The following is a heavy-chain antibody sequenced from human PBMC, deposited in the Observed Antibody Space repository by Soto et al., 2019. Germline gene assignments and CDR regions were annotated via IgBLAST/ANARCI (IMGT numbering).Heavy chain of an antibody. Sequence: ASVKVSCKASGYTFTSYDINWVRQATGQGLEWMGWMNPNSGNTGYAQKFQGRVTMTRNTSISTAYMELSRLRSEDTAVYYCARVYCTNGVCFDYWGQGTLVTVSS. V-gene: IGHV1-8*01. D-gene: IGHD2-8*01. J-gene: IGHJ4*02. CDR2: MNPNSGNT. CDR3: ARVYCTNGVCFDY. CDR1: GYTFTSYD.